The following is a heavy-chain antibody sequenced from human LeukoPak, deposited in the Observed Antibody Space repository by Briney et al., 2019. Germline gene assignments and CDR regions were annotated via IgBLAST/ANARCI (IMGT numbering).Heavy chain of an antibody. CDR3: ARDSSSWFPSA. D-gene: IGHD6-13*01. CDR1: GGSFSGYY. CDR2: INHSGST. V-gene: IGHV4-34*01. J-gene: IGHJ5*02. Sequence: PSETLSLTCAVYGGSFSGYYWSWIRQPPGKGLEWIGEINHSGSTNYNPSLKSRVTISVDTSKNQFSLKLSSVTAADTAVYYCARDSSSWFPSAWGQGTLVTVSS.